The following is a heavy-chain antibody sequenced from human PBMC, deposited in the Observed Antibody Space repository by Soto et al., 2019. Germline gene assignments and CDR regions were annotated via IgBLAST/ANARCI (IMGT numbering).Heavy chain of an antibody. Sequence: SETLSLTCTVSGGSMRNYFWTWIRQPPGKGLEWIGYIHYSGTTSFFPSYNPSLRSRVTISEDTSKNQFSFKLLSVTTADTAVYFCAAGEASSRNLAPYYLDFWGQGTLVTV. CDR1: GGSMRNYF. V-gene: IGHV4-59*01. D-gene: IGHD6-13*01. CDR2: IHYSGTT. J-gene: IGHJ4*02. CDR3: AAGEASSRNLAPYYLDF.